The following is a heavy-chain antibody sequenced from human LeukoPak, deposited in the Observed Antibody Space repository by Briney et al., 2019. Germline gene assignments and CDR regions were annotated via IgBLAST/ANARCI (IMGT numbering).Heavy chain of an antibody. Sequence: GGSLRLSRAASGFTFSSYSMNWVRQAPGKGLEWVSSISSSSSYIYYADSVKGRFTISRDNAKNSLYLQMNSLRAEDTAVYYCSTTLYHCSSTSCIIQGFDYWGQGTLVTVSS. CDR1: GFTFSSYS. CDR3: STTLYHCSSTSCIIQGFDY. CDR2: ISSSSSYI. J-gene: IGHJ4*02. D-gene: IGHD2-2*01. V-gene: IGHV3-21*01.